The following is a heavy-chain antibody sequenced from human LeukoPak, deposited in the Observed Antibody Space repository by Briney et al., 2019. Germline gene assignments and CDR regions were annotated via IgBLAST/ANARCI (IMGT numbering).Heavy chain of an antibody. D-gene: IGHD3-22*01. CDR2: INHSGSA. CDR3: ARGPNTYYYDSSGYYFP. Sequence: SETRSLTCAVYGGSFSDYYWSWIRQPPGKGLEWIGEINHSGSANYNPSLKSRVTVSVDTSKNQFSLKLSSVTAADTAVYYCARGPNTYYYDSSGYYFPWGQGTLVTVSS. V-gene: IGHV4-34*01. J-gene: IGHJ5*02. CDR1: GGSFSDYY.